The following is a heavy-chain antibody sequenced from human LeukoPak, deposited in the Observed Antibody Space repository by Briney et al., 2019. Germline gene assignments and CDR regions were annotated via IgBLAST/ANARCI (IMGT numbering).Heavy chain of an antibody. Sequence: PSETLSLTCTVSGGSISSYYWSWIRQPPGQGLEWIGYIYYSGSTNYNPSLKSRVTISVDTSKNQFSLKLSSVTAADTAVYYCARGAMVRGVTKFDYWGQGTLVSVSS. CDR2: IYYSGST. J-gene: IGHJ4*02. D-gene: IGHD3-10*01. CDR3: ARGAMVRGVTKFDY. CDR1: GGSISSYY. V-gene: IGHV4-59*01.